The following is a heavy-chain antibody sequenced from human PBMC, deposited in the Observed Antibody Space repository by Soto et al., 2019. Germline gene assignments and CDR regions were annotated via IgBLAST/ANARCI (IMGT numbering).Heavy chain of an antibody. D-gene: IGHD6-13*01. CDR3: AKEAASRRPSRAGTGCLVS. CDR1: GYTFTGYY. V-gene: IGHV1-2*02. Sequence: QVQLVQSGAEVKKPGASVKVSCKASGYTFTGYYIHWVRQAPGQGLEWMRGFNAYNGDTTFAQKFKGRVTMTWDSIVTTSYMELSRLTFNVTSIYDCAKEAASRRPSRAGTGCLVSWGQGALGTAFS. J-gene: IGHJ5*01. CDR2: FNAYNGDT.